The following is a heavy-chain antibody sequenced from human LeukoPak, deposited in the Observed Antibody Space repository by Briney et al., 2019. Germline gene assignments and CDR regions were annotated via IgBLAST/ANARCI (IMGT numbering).Heavy chain of an antibody. J-gene: IGHJ3*02. D-gene: IGHD3-16*02. V-gene: IGHV4-4*07. Sequence: SETLSLTCTVSGGSISNYYWSWIRQPAGKGLEWIGRIYTSGSTNYNPSLKSRVTMSVDTSKNQFSLKLSSVTAADTAVYYCARETLSWDAFDIWGQGTMVTVSS. CDR3: ARETLSWDAFDI. CDR1: GGSISNYY. CDR2: IYTSGST.